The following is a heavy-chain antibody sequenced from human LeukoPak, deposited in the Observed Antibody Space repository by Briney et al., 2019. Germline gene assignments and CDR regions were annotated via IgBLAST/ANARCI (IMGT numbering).Heavy chain of an antibody. Sequence: SETLSLTCSVSGGSIGSYYWSWIRQPPGQGLEWIGYVYYSGSTNYNPSLTSRVTMSLDRSKNQFSLRLNSVTAADTAVYFCARGGDGYNLAEWYFDLWGRGTLVSVSS. V-gene: IGHV4-59*01. CDR3: ARGGDGYNLAEWYFDL. D-gene: IGHD5-24*01. CDR2: VYYSGST. CDR1: GGSIGSYY. J-gene: IGHJ2*01.